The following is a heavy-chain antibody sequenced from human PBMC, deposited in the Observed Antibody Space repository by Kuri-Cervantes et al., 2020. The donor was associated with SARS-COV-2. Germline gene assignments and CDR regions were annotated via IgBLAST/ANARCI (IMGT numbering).Heavy chain of an antibody. Sequence: ESLKISCAASGFTFSSYEMNWVRQAPGKGLEWIGYIYYSGSTNYNPSLKSRATISVDTSKNQFSLKLSSVTAADTAVYYCARSARRDGYNYWFDPWGQGTLVTVSS. J-gene: IGHJ5*02. D-gene: IGHD5-24*01. CDR3: ARSARRDGYNYWFDP. CDR2: IYYSGST. CDR1: GFTFSSYE. V-gene: IGHV4-59*01.